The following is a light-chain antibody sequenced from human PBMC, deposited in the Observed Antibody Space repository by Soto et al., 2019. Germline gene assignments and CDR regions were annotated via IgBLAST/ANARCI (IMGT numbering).Light chain of an antibody. CDR3: QQSYSSPPST. CDR2: GAS. J-gene: IGKJ5*01. V-gene: IGKV1-39*01. Sequence: IQMTQSPSSLSASVGARVTITCRASQTINNNLNWYQQKPGKAPKLLIYGASSLQSGVPSRFSGSGSGTEFTLTISSLQPEYFATYYCQQSYSSPPSTFGQGTRLENK. CDR1: QTINNN.